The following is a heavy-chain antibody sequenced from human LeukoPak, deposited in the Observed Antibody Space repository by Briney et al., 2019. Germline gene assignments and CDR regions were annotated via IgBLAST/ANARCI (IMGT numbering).Heavy chain of an antibody. CDR2: TNSNGHT. CDR1: SYSISSGYY. V-gene: IGHV4-38-2*02. D-gene: IGHD6-13*01. CDR3: AREAAGGHNWFDP. Sequence: SETLSLTCTVSSYSISSGYYWTWLRQPPGEGLQWIGSTNSNGHTYYSPSLKSRVSISVDTSENQFSLRLTSVTAADTAVYYCAREAAGGHNWFDPWGQGTLVTVSS. J-gene: IGHJ5*02.